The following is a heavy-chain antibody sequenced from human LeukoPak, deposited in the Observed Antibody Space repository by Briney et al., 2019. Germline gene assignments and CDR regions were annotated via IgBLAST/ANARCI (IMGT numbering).Heavy chain of an antibody. CDR2: INPSGGST. CDR1: GYTFTSYG. D-gene: IGHD6-13*01. J-gene: IGHJ4*02. Sequence: ASVKVSCKASGYTFTSYGISWVRQAPGQGLEWMGIINPSGGSTSYAQKLQGRVTMTTDTSTSTAYMELRSLRSDDTAVYYCARGVVAAAGTGTYYFDYWGQGTLVTVSS. V-gene: IGHV1-18*01. CDR3: ARGVVAAAGTGTYYFDY.